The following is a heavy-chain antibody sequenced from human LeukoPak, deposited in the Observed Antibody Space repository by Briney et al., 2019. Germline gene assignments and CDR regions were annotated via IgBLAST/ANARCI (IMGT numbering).Heavy chain of an antibody. V-gene: IGHV3-33*08. Sequence: AGGSLRLSCAVSGLTFSSHAMHWVRQAPGKGLEWVAVIWYDGSNKYYADSVKGRFTISRDNSKNTLYLQMNSLRAEDTAVYYCARDPQDSSGWYLVGYYYYGMDVWGQGTTVTVSS. D-gene: IGHD6-19*01. CDR3: ARDPQDSSGWYLVGYYYYGMDV. J-gene: IGHJ6*02. CDR2: IWYDGSNK. CDR1: GLTFSSHA.